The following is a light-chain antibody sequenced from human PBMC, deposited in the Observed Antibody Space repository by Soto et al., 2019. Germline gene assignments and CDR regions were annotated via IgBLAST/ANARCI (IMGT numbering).Light chain of an antibody. V-gene: IGKV1-39*01. Sequence: DIQMTQSPSSLSASVGDRVTITCRASQSITSYLNWYQQKPGKAPQLLIYTASSLQSGVPSRFSGSGSGTDFTLTISSLQPEDFATYFCQQSDTIPWTFGQGTKVEVK. CDR3: QQSDTIPWT. CDR2: TAS. CDR1: QSITSY. J-gene: IGKJ1*01.